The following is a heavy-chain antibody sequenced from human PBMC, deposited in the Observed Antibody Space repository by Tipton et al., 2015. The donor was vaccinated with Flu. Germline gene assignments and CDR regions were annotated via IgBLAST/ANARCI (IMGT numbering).Heavy chain of an antibody. D-gene: IGHD2-2*01. Sequence: TLSLTCTVSGYSISSGYYWGWIRQPPGKGLEWIGSIYHSGSTYYNPSLKSRVTISVDTSKNQFSLKLSSVTATDTAVYYCARDPCSSTSCSPHNYYYYGMDVWGQGTTVIVSS. J-gene: IGHJ6*02. CDR2: IYHSGST. V-gene: IGHV4-38-2*02. CDR3: ARDPCSSTSCSPHNYYYYGMDV. CDR1: GYSISSGYY.